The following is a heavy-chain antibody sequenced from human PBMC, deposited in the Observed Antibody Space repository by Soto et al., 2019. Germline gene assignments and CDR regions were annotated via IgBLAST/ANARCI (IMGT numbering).Heavy chain of an antibody. V-gene: IGHV3-23*01. CDR1: GFTFSSYA. CDR2: ISGSGVST. CDR3: AKDPPPGTSSWYYFDY. Sequence: EVQLLESGGGLVQPGGSLRLSCAASGFTFSSYALSWVRQAPGKGLEWVSAISGSGVSTYYADSVKGRFTISRDNSKNTLYLQMNSLRAEDTAVYYCAKDPPPGTSSWYYFDYWGQGTLVTVSS. D-gene: IGHD6-13*01. J-gene: IGHJ4*02.